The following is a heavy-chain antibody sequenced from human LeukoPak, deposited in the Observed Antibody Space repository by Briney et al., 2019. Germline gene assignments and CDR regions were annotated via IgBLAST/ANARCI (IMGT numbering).Heavy chain of an antibody. CDR3: ARDPGIAAAGTLDYYYGMDV. CDR2: ISAYNGNT. Sequence: ASVKVSCKASGYTFTSYGISWVRQAPGQGLEWMGWISAYNGNTNYAQKLRGRVTMTTDTSTSTAYMELRSLRSDDTAVYYCARDPGIAAAGTLDYYYGMDVWGQGTTVTGSS. J-gene: IGHJ6*02. D-gene: IGHD6-13*01. CDR1: GYTFTSYG. V-gene: IGHV1-18*01.